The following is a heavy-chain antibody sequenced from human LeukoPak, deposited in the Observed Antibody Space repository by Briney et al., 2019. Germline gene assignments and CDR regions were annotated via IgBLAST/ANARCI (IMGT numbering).Heavy chain of an antibody. Sequence: GGSLRLSCAASGFTFSSYAMSSVRQAPGKGLEWVPAISGSGGSTYYADSVKGRFTISRDNSKNTLYLQMNSLRAEDTAVYYCAKSYYYDSSGSRIEYFQHWGQGTLVTVSS. CDR2: ISGSGGST. D-gene: IGHD3-22*01. V-gene: IGHV3-23*01. CDR3: AKSYYYDSSGSRIEYFQH. J-gene: IGHJ1*01. CDR1: GFTFSSYA.